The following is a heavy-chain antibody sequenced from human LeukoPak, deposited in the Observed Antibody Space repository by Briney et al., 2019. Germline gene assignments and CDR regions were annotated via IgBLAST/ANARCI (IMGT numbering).Heavy chain of an antibody. CDR2: IHPNNGGT. CDR3: ASPRLVSEGGTNY. Sequence: ASVKVSCKASGYTFTSYYMHWVRQAPGQGLEWMGWIHPNNGGTMYAQKFQGRVTMTRDTSISTVYMELRGLTSDDTAVYYCASPRLVSEGGTNYWGQGTLVTVSS. D-gene: IGHD1-26*01. V-gene: IGHV1-2*02. CDR1: GYTFTSYY. J-gene: IGHJ4*02.